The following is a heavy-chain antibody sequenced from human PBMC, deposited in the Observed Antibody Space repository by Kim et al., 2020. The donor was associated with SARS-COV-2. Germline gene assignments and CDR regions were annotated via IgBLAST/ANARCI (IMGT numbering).Heavy chain of an antibody. CDR3: ARLRPPIYYYGMDV. Sequence: NPSRKSQVPISLATSKTQFSLKLSAVTAADTAVYYCARLRPPIYYYGMDVWGQGTTVTVSS. J-gene: IGHJ6*02. V-gene: IGHV4-59*08.